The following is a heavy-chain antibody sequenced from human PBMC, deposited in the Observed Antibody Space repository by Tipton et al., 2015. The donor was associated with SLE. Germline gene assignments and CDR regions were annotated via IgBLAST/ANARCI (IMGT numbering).Heavy chain of an antibody. V-gene: IGHV3-53*01. CDR1: GFSVSSNY. J-gene: IGHJ4*02. CDR2: IYSAGDT. D-gene: IGHD3-10*01. Sequence: QLVQSGGGLTQHGGSLRLSCAASGFSVSSNYMSWVRQAPGKGLEWVSVIYSAGDTYYADSVKGRFTISRDNAKNTLYLQLNSLRAEDTAVYYCARAGPLVWVPYFDYWGQGTLVNVSS. CDR3: ARAGPLVWVPYFDY.